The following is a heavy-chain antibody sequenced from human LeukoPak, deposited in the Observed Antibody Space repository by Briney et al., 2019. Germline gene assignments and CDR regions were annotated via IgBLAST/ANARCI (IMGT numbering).Heavy chain of an antibody. CDR2: ISYDGSNK. V-gene: IGHV3-30*03. CDR1: GFTFSSYG. CDR3: VRDRAYFDSSGFYNLDY. D-gene: IGHD3-22*01. J-gene: IGHJ4*02. Sequence: GGSLRLSCAASGFTFSSYGMHWVRQAPGKGLEWVAVISYDGSNKYYADSVKGRFTISRDNAKNSLYLQMNSLRAEDTAVYYCVRDRAYFDSSGFYNLDYWGQGTLVTVSS.